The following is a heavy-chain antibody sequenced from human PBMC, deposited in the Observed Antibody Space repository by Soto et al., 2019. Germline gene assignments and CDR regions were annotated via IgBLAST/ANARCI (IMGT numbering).Heavy chain of an antibody. CDR1: GGTFSSYT. CDR2: IIPILGIA. Sequence: SVKVSCKASGGTFSSYTISWVRQAPGQGLEWMGRIIPILGIANYAQKFQGRVTITADKSTSTAYMELSSLRSEDTAVYYCASGYYYDSSGYSSPGFDDRGQGTPVTVSS. V-gene: IGHV1-69*02. CDR3: ASGYYYDSSGYSSPGFDD. D-gene: IGHD3-22*01. J-gene: IGHJ4*02.